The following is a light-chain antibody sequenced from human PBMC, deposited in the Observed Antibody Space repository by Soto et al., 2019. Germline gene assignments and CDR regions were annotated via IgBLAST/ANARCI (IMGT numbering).Light chain of an antibody. V-gene: IGKV3-20*01. CDR3: QQYGSSPLT. CDR2: RAS. Sequence: IVLTQSPGTLSLSPGETATLSCRASESVSSNYLAWYQQKPGQAPKVLIYRASSRATGIPDRFSGSGSGTDFTLTISRLEPEDFAVYYCQQYGSSPLTFGGGTKVDIK. J-gene: IGKJ4*01. CDR1: ESVSSNY.